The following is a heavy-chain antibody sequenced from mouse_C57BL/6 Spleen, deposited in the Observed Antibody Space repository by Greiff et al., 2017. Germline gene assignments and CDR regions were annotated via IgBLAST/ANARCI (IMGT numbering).Heavy chain of an antibody. V-gene: IGHV5-17*01. D-gene: IGHD2-5*01. CDR2: ISSGSSTI. Sequence: EVQLQQSGGGLVKPGGSLKLSCAASGFTFSDYGMHWVRQAPEKGLEWVAYISSGSSTIYYADTVKGRFTISRDNAKNTLFLQMTSLRSEDTAMYYCASATIVTRYFDVWGTGTTVTVSS. J-gene: IGHJ1*03. CDR3: ASATIVTRYFDV. CDR1: GFTFSDYG.